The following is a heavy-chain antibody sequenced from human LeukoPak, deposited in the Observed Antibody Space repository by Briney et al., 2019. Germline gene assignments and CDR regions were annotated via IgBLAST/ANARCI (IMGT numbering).Heavy chain of an antibody. CDR1: GFTFDDYA. CDR2: ISWNSNSI. Sequence: GGSLRLSCAASGFTFDDYAMHWVRQAPGKGLEWVSGISWNSNSIGYADSVKGRFTISRDNAKNSLYLQMNSLRAEDTAFYYCAKDRYSSSSGAFDIWGQGTMVTVSS. J-gene: IGHJ3*02. CDR3: AKDRYSSSSGAFDI. D-gene: IGHD6-6*01. V-gene: IGHV3-9*01.